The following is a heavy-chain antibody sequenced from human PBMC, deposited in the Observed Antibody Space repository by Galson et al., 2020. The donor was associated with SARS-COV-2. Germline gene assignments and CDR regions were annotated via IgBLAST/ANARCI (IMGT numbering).Heavy chain of an antibody. CDR3: ARVSGDPLLFDY. J-gene: IGHJ4*02. CDR2: IKQDGSEK. D-gene: IGHD4-17*01. V-gene: IGHV3-7*01. Sequence: IKQDGSEKYYVDSVKGRFTISRDNAKNSLYLQMNSLRAEDTAVYYCARVSGDPLLFDYWGQGTLVTVSS.